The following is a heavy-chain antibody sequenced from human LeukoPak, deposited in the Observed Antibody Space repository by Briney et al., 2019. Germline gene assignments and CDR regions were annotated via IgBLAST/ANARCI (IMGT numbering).Heavy chain of an antibody. CDR2: ISYDGSNK. V-gene: IGHV3-30*18. Sequence: PGRSLRLSCAASGFTFSSYGMHWVRQAPGKGLEWVAVISYDGSNKYYADSVKGRFTISRDNSKNTLYLQMNSLRAEDTAVYYCAKKLASVTVTTWGTAFDIWGQGTMVTVSS. D-gene: IGHD4-17*01. CDR3: AKKLASVTVTTWGTAFDI. J-gene: IGHJ3*02. CDR1: GFTFSSYG.